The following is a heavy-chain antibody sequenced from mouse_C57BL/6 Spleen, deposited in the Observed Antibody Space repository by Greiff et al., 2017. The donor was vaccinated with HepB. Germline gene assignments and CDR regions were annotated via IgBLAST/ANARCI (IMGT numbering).Heavy chain of an antibody. D-gene: IGHD2-1*01. CDR2: INPNNGGT. CDR3: ARRGGNYVVFAY. CDR1: GYTFTDYY. Sequence: EVQLQQSGPELVKPGASVKISCKASGYTFTDYYMNWVKQSNGKSLEWIGDINPNNGGTSYNQKFKGTATLTVDKSSSTAYMELRSLTSEDSAVYYCARRGGNYVVFAYWGQGTLVTVSA. J-gene: IGHJ3*01. V-gene: IGHV1-26*01.